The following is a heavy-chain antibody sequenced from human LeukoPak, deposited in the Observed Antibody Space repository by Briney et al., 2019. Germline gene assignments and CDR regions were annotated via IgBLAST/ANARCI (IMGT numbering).Heavy chain of an antibody. V-gene: IGHV1-69*05. CDR3: ARDRTGYGNYYFDS. Sequence: SVKVSCKASGDTVRKYAIGWVRQAPGQGLEWIGGIISTYGASNSAQKFQGRVTLTTDESANTAYMELRSLRSQDTAVYYCARDRTGYGNYYFDSWGQGTPVTVSS. CDR2: IISTYGAS. CDR1: GDTVRKYA. J-gene: IGHJ4*02. D-gene: IGHD5-18*01.